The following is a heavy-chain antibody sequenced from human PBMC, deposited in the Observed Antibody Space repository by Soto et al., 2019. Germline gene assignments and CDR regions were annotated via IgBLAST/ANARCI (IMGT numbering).Heavy chain of an antibody. J-gene: IGHJ6*02. D-gene: IGHD6-13*01. CDR1: GFTFSSYA. CDR2: ISGSGGST. V-gene: IGHV3-23*01. CDR3: AKGGRIAAAGRPYYYYGMDV. Sequence: GGSLRLSCAASGFTFSSYAMSWVRQAPGKGLEWVSAISGSGGSTYYADSVKGRFTISRDNSKNTLYLQMNSLRAEDTAVYYCAKGGRIAAAGRPYYYYGMDVWGQGTTVTVSS.